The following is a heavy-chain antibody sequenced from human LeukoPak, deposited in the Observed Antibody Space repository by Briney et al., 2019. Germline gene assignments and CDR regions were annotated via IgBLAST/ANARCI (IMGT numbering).Heavy chain of an antibody. CDR3: ARNVVGSLDY. J-gene: IGHJ4*02. V-gene: IGHV3-7*01. D-gene: IGHD1-26*01. CDR1: GFTFSSYW. CDR2: IKGDESAR. Sequence: GGSLRLSCAASGFTFSSYWMAWVRQAPGKGLEWVANIKGDESARHQADSVKGRFTISRDNTRNSLYLQMTNLRGDDTAVYYCARNVVGSLDYWGQGTLVTVSS.